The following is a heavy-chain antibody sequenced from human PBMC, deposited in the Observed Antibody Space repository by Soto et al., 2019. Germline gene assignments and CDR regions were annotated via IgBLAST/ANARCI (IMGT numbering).Heavy chain of an antibody. V-gene: IGHV1-69*01. J-gene: IGHJ6*02. Sequence: QVQLVQSGAEVKKPGSSVKVSCKASGGTFSSYAISWVRQAPGQGLEWMGGIIPIFGTANYAQQFQGRVTITADESTSTADRELSSLRSEDTAVYYCARVSVEMATFHYGMDVWGQGTTVTVSS. CDR1: GGTFSSYA. CDR2: IIPIFGTA. CDR3: ARVSVEMATFHYGMDV. D-gene: IGHD2-21*01.